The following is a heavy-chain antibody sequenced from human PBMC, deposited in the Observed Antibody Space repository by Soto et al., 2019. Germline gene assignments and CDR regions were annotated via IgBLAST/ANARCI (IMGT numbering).Heavy chain of an antibody. CDR3: ARGGYAY. D-gene: IGHD2-8*01. J-gene: IGHJ4*02. CDR1: GGSISSSSYY. CDR2: IYYSGST. Sequence: QLQLQESGPGLVKPSETLSLTCTVSGGSISSSSYYWGWIRQPPGKGLECIGTIYYSGSTHYNPSRQRRVTISVDTSKNQFPRRLSSVTAADTAVYYCARGGYAYWGQGTLVTVSS. V-gene: IGHV4-39*01.